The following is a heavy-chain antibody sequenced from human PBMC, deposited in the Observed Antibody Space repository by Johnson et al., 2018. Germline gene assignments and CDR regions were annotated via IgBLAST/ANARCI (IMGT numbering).Heavy chain of an antibody. CDR1: GFTFSSYG. CDR2: ISYDGSNK. V-gene: IGHV3-30*18. Sequence: QLVESGGGVVQPGRSLRLSCAASGFTFSSYGMHWVRQAPGKGLEWVAVISYDGSNKYYADSVKGRFTISRDNSKNTLYLQMNSLRAEDTAVYYWAKDSPYCTNGVCYQFQHWGQGTLVTVSS. J-gene: IGHJ1*01. CDR3: AKDSPYCTNGVCYQFQH. D-gene: IGHD2-8*01.